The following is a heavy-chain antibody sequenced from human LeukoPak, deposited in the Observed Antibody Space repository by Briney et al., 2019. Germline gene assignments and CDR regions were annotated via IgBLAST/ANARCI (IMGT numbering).Heavy chain of an antibody. J-gene: IGHJ6*02. V-gene: IGHV5-51*01. CDR1: GYSFTNYW. CDR2: IYPGDSDT. CDR3: ARRPVATNYYYGMDV. D-gene: IGHD2-15*01. Sequence: GESLKISCQGSGYSFTNYWIAWVRQMPGKGLEWMGIIYPGDSDTRYSPSFQGQVTISSDQSISTAYLQWSSLKASDTAICYCARRPVATNYYYGMDVWGQGTTVTVSS.